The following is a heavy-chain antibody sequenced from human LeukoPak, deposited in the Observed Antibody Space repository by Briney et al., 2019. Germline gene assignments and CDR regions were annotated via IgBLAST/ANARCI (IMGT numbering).Heavy chain of an antibody. Sequence: GGSLRLSCAASGFTFSSYGMHWVRQAPGKGLEWVAVIWYDGSNKYYADSVKGRFTISRDNSKNTLYLQMNSLRAEDTAVYYCAKDGNHYDSSGYYFPLDYWGQGTLVTVSS. V-gene: IGHV3-30*02. CDR3: AKDGNHYDSSGYYFPLDY. CDR2: IWYDGSNK. CDR1: GFTFSSYG. J-gene: IGHJ4*02. D-gene: IGHD3-22*01.